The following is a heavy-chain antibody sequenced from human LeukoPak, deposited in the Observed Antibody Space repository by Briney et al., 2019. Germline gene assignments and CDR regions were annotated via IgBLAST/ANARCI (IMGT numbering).Heavy chain of an antibody. V-gene: IGHV3-23*01. CDR2: ISGSGGTI. D-gene: IGHD6-13*01. J-gene: IGHJ4*02. CDR1: GFTFSTFA. CDR3: ARQLYSSSWYPDY. Sequence: GGSLRLSCAASGFTFSTFAMSWVRHAPAKGLEWVSSISGSGGTIYYAESVKGRFTISRDNSEHTLYLQMNSLRVDDTAVYYCARQLYSSSWYPDYWGQGTLLTVSS.